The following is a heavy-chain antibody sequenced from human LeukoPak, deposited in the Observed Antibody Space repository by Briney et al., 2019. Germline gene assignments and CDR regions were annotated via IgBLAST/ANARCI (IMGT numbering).Heavy chain of an antibody. CDR1: GIAFSSYG. CDR2: ILYDGSNK. Sequence: QPGGSLRLSCAASGIAFSSYGMHWVRQAPGKGLEWVAFILYDGSNKYYADSVKGRFTISRDNSKNTLYLQMNSLRGEDTAVYYCASYSSLDYWGQGALVTVSS. J-gene: IGHJ4*02. CDR3: ASYSSLDY. D-gene: IGHD3-22*01. V-gene: IGHV3-30*02.